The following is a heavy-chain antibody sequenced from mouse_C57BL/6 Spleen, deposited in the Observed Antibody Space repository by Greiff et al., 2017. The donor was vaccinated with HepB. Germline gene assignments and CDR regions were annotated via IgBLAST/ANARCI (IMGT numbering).Heavy chain of an antibody. CDR3: TREGRGYYYGSFDY. CDR1: GYTFTDYE. J-gene: IGHJ2*01. CDR2: IDPETGGT. V-gene: IGHV1-15*01. D-gene: IGHD1-1*01. Sequence: QVQLQHSGAELVRPGASVTLSCKASGYTFTDYEMHWVKQTPVHGLEWIGAIDPETGGTAYNQKFKGKAILTADKSSSTAYMELRSLTSEDSAVYYCTREGRGYYYGSFDYWGQGTTLTVSS.